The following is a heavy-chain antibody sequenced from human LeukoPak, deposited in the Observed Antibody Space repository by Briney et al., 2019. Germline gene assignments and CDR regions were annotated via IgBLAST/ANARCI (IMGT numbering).Heavy chain of an antibody. CDR1: GCGFTSYW. CDR2: INPGDSYT. Sequence: GAALQISCQGAGCGFTSYWIGRVRQLPGKSPEWMGMINPGDSYTRYSPSFKGQVTISADKSISTAYLQWSSLQASDTATYYCARHYSISSRGRRGHYHYYMDDWGKGTTVTVSS. CDR3: ARHYSISSRGRRGHYHYYMDD. D-gene: IGHD1-26*01. J-gene: IGHJ6*03. V-gene: IGHV5-51*01.